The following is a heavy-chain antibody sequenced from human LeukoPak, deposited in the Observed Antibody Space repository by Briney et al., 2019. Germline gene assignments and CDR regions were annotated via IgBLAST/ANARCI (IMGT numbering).Heavy chain of an antibody. CDR3: ARELELRYYYYMDV. D-gene: IGHD1-7*01. J-gene: IGHJ6*03. Sequence: AGVSVSFTASGYTFTCYYMHWVRQPPAQGLGGMGWINPNSGGTNYAQKFQGRVTMTRDTSISTPYMELSRLRSDDTAVYYCARELELRYYYYMDVWGKGTTVTVSS. CDR1: GYTFTCYY. CDR2: INPNSGGT. V-gene: IGHV1-2*02.